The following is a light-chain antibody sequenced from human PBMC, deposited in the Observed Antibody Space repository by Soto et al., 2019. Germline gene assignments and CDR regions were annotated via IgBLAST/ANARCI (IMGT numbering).Light chain of an antibody. CDR3: SSYAGSNKI. Sequence: QPALTQPPSASGSAGQAVTISCTETIIDVGGYNYVSWYQQHPGKAPKLMIYEVSKRPSGVPDRFSGSKSGNTASLTVSGLQAEDEADYYCSSYAGSNKIFGGGTQLTVL. CDR2: EVS. V-gene: IGLV2-8*01. CDR1: IIDVGGYNY. J-gene: IGLJ2*01.